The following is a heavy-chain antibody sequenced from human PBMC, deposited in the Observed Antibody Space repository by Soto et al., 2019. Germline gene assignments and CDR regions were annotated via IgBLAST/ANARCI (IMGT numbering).Heavy chain of an antibody. J-gene: IGHJ6*03. V-gene: IGHV3-21*01. CDR3: ARDNPTQYYYYYYYMDV. CDR1: GFTFSSYS. CDR2: ISSSSSYI. Sequence: GGSLRLSCAASGFTFSSYSMNWVRQAPGKGLEWVSSISSSSSYIYYADSVKGRFTISRDNAKNSLYLQMNSLRAEDTAVYYCARDNPTQYYYYYYYMDVWGKGTTVTVSS.